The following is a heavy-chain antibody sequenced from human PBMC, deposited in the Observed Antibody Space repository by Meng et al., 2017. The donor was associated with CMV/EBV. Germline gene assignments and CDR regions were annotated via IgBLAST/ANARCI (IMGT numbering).Heavy chain of an antibody. V-gene: IGHV3-7*01. D-gene: IGHD1-14*01. CDR3: GRDRGHRLDY. CDR1: GFIFDIYW. Sequence: GESLKISCAASGFIFDIYWMTWVRQAPGKGLEWVASMKPDGGENYYVDSVKGRFTISRDTVRNSVYLQMNSLGAEDTAVYYCGRDRGHRLDYWGQGTLVTVSS. J-gene: IGHJ4*02. CDR2: MKPDGGEN.